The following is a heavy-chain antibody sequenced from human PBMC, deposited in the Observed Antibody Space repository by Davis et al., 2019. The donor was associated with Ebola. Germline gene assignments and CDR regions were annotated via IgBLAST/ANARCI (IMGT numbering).Heavy chain of an antibody. CDR2: IYSGGST. CDR1: GFTFSSYA. D-gene: IGHD3-16*01. J-gene: IGHJ4*02. CDR3: ARDGGRGY. V-gene: IGHV3-53*01. Sequence: PGGSLRLSCAASGFTFSSYAMSWVRQAPGKGLEWVSVIYSGGSTYYADSVKGRFTISRDNSKNTLYLQMNSLRAEDTAVYYCARDGGRGYWGQGTLVTVSS.